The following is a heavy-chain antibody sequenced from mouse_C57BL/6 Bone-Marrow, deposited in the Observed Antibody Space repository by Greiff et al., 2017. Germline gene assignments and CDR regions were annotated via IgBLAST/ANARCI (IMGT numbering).Heavy chain of an antibody. V-gene: IGHV14-4*01. CDR2: IDPENGDT. J-gene: IGHJ4*01. CDR3: TTSPYFAMDY. Sequence: VQLQQSGAELVRPGASVKLSCTASGFNIKDDYMHWVKQRPEQGLEWIGWIDPENGDTEYASKFQGKATITVDTSSNTAYLQLSSLTSEDTAVYYCTTSPYFAMDYWGQGTSVTVSS. CDR1: GFNIKDDY.